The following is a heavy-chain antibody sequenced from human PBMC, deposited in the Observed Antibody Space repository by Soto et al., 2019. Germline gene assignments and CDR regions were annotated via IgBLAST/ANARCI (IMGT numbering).Heavy chain of an antibody. Sequence: QVQLVESGGGVVQPGRSLRLSCAASGFTFSKYTMHWVRQAPGKGLEWVAAISDDGSNTYYADSVKGRFTISRDNSKKTLYLQINSLSNEDTAVHYCAREVYDDFWSGFSAHPYYFDDWGQGTLVTVAS. J-gene: IGHJ4*02. V-gene: IGHV3-30-3*01. CDR1: GFTFSKYT. D-gene: IGHD3-3*01. CDR3: AREVYDDFWSGFSAHPYYFDD. CDR2: ISDDGSNT.